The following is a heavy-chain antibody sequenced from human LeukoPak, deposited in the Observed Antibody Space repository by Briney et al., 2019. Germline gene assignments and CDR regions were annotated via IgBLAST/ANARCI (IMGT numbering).Heavy chain of an antibody. CDR3: ARDKIVVVPAATPPFYYYYMDV. CDR2: IIPMFGAP. V-gene: IGHV1-69*01. J-gene: IGHJ6*03. Sequence: GASVKVSCKASGGTFSSLTIHWVRQAPGQGLEWMGGIIPMFGAPNYAQNFQGRLTITADESTTTVYMELSSLRSDDTAVYFCARDKIVVVPAATPPFYYYYMDVWGKGTTVTVSS. D-gene: IGHD2-2*01. CDR1: GGTFSSLT.